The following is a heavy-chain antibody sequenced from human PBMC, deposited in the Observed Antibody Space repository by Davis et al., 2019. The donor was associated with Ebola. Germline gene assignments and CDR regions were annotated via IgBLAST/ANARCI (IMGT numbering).Heavy chain of an antibody. D-gene: IGHD2-15*01. CDR1: GYTFTSYD. V-gene: IGHV1-8*01. CDR3: ATPSEMVAAPYYYYGMDV. CDR2: MNPNSGNT. Sequence: GESLKISCKGSGYTFTSYDINWVRQATGQGLEWMGWMNPNSGNTGYAQKFQGRVTMTRNTSISTAYMELSSLRSEDTAVYYCATPSEMVAAPYYYYGMDVWGQGTTVTVSS. J-gene: IGHJ6*02.